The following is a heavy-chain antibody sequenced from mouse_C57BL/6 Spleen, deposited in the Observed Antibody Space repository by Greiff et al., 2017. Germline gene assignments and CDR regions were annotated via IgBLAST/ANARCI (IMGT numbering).Heavy chain of an antibody. CDR1: GYAFSSYW. CDR2: IYPGNGDT. Sequence: QVQLQQSGAELVKPGASVKISCKASGYAFSSYWMNWVKQRPGKGLEWIGQIYPGNGDTNYNGKFKGKATLTADKSSSTAYMQLSSLNTEGTAVYYCARCPNYYGSRPYAMDYWGHGTSVTVAT. J-gene: IGHJ4*01. D-gene: IGHD1-1*01. CDR3: ARCPNYYGSRPYAMDY. V-gene: IGHV1-80*01.